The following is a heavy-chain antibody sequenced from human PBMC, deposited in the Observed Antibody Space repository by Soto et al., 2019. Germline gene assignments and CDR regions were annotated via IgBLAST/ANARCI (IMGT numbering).Heavy chain of an antibody. Sequence: QVLLVQSGAEVKKPGASVKVACKASGYTFTNYGISWVRQAPGQGLEWLGWISTYNGDRDFAQKVQGRVTMTTDTSTTTAYMEFRSLRSNDTAVYYCARSRAGGTWEQYPSFYFDYWGQGALVTVSS. CDR1: GYTFTNYG. V-gene: IGHV1-18*01. D-gene: IGHD1-26*01. CDR2: ISTYNGDR. CDR3: ARSRAGGTWEQYPSFYFDY. J-gene: IGHJ4*02.